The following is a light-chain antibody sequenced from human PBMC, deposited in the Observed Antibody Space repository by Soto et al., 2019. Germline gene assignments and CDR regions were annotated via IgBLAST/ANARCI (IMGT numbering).Light chain of an antibody. J-gene: IGKJ4*01. CDR1: QGISDY. CDR3: QQFNASPLT. Sequence: DLQLTQSPSFLSASVGDRVTISCRASQGISDYLAWYQQKPGKAPKLLIYGASTLQSGVPSRFSGRASGTEFTLTISSLQPEDFATYFCQQFNASPLTFGGGTKLEIK. CDR2: GAS. V-gene: IGKV1-9*01.